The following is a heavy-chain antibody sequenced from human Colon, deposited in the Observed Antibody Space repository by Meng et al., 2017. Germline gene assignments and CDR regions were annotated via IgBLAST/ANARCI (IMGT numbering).Heavy chain of an antibody. CDR2: IQRKSDGGTT. J-gene: IGHJ4*02. Sequence: EVQLVESGGGLVKPGGSLRLSCAASGFTFSHAWMSWVRQAPGKGLEWVGHIQRKSDGGTTDYAAPVKGRFSISRDDSKNTLYLQMNSLKTEDTAMYYCTTYSDYDFSYDFWGQGTLVTVSS. D-gene: IGHD5-12*01. V-gene: IGHV3-15*01. CDR1: GFTFSHAW. CDR3: TTYSDYDFSYDF.